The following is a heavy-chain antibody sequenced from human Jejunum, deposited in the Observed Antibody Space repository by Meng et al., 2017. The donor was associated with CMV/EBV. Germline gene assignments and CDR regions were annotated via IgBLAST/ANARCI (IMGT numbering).Heavy chain of an antibody. V-gene: IGHV3-30*02. CDR2: IQYDGYNK. D-gene: IGHD3-16*01. Sequence: YAMHWVRQAPGKGLEWLTFIQYDGYNKFYATSVKGRFTISRDDSKNTVYLQMKGLRPEDTATYFCAKDFRLRGTGGHVGATFDMWGQGTTVTVSS. CDR3: AKDFRLRGTGGHVGATFDM. J-gene: IGHJ3*02. CDR1: YA.